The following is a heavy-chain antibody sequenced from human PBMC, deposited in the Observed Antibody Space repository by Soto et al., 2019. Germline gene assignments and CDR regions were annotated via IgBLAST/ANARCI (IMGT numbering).Heavy chain of an antibody. D-gene: IGHD6-13*01. CDR3: ARAAAGDAFDI. CDR1: GGSISSYY. V-gene: IGHV4-59*01. Sequence: SETLSLTCTVSGGSISSYYWSWIRQPPGKGLEWIGYIYYSGSTNYNPSLKSRVTISVDTSKNQFSLKLSSVTAADTAVYYCARAAAGDAFDIWGQGTMVTVSS. J-gene: IGHJ3*02. CDR2: IYYSGST.